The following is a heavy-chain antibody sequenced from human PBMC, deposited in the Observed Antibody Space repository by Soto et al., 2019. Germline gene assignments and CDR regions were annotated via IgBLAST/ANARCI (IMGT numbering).Heavy chain of an antibody. CDR1: GFSVTANS. CDR3: ARGLHSLFDY. Sequence: GSLRLSCAASGFSVTANSMSWVRQAPGKGLEWVSVMHSDVTTYYADSVKGRFTISRDNSNNTLYVQMTSLRAEDTAVYYCARGLHSLFDYWGQGTLVTVSS. V-gene: IGHV3-66*01. D-gene: IGHD2-21*01. CDR2: MHSDVTT. J-gene: IGHJ4*02.